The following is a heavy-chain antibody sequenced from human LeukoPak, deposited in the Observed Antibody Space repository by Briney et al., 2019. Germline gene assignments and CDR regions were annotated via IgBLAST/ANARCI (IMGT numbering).Heavy chain of an antibody. CDR3: AKSLGSSSSSGSGDY. CDR2: ISGSGAST. J-gene: IGHJ4*02. D-gene: IGHD6-6*01. V-gene: IGHV3-23*01. Sequence: PGGSLRLSCAASGFTFSNCAMSWVRQAPGKGLEWVSDISGSGASTYYAASVKGRFTISRDNSKNTLYLQMNSLRAEDTAVYYCAKSLGSSSSSGSGDYWGQGTLVTVSS. CDR1: GFTFSNCA.